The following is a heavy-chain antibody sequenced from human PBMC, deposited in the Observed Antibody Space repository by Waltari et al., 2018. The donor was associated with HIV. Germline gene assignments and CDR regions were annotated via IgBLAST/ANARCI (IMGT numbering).Heavy chain of an antibody. Sequence: QVQLQESGPGLLKPSEPLSLTCSVSGASMTSYYWAWIRQPPGKGLEWIGYIYSSGSASYSPSLQSRLTISVDTSKNQFSLKLSSVTAADTAVYYCARYGSGHRHFGYWGQGTLVIVSS. D-gene: IGHD3-10*01. CDR2: IYSSGSA. V-gene: IGHV4-59*01. CDR1: GASMTSYY. J-gene: IGHJ4*02. CDR3: ARYGSGHRHFGY.